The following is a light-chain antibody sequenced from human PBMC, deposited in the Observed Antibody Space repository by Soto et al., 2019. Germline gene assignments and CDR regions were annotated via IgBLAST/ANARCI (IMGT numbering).Light chain of an antibody. V-gene: IGLV1-44*01. J-gene: IGLJ1*01. CDR1: SSNIGSNI. CDR3: AAWDDSLNGPV. Sequence: QLVLTQPPSASGTPGQRVTISCSGSSSNIGSNIVNWYQQLPGTAPKLLIYSNNQRPSGVPDRFSGSKSGTSASLAISGLQSEDEADYYCAAWDDSLNGPVLGTVTKLTVL. CDR2: SNN.